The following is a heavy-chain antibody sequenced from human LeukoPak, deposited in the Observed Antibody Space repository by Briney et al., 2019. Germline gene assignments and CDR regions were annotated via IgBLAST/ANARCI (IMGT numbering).Heavy chain of an antibody. V-gene: IGHV4-4*07. CDR2: IYHNGGT. J-gene: IGHJ1*01. Sequence: PSETLSLTCTVSGGSIRSYYWSWIRQPAGKGLEWIGRIYHNGGTNDNPSLKSRVTISLDTSKNQFSLRLSSVTAADTAVYYCARTMVRGAPGALPHWGQGTLVTVSS. CDR3: ARTMVRGAPGALPH. CDR1: GGSIRSYY. D-gene: IGHD3-10*01.